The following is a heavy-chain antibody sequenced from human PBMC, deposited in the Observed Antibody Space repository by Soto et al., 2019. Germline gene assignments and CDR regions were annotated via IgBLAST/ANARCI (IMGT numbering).Heavy chain of an antibody. V-gene: IGHV3-33*01. CDR1: GFTFSSYG. CDR3: ARHKRDLRFLEWSYYFDY. D-gene: IGHD3-3*01. J-gene: IGHJ4*02. Sequence: GGSLRLSCAASGFTFSSYGMHWVRQAPGKGLEWVAVIWYDGSNKYYADSVKGRFTISRDNSKNTLYLQMNSLRAEDTAVYYCARHKRDLRFLEWSYYFDYWGQGTLVTGLL. CDR2: IWYDGSNK.